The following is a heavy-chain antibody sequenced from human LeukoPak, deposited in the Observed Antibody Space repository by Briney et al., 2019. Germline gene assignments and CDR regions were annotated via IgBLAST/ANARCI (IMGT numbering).Heavy chain of an antibody. J-gene: IGHJ3*02. CDR3: AKGAARYPGDAGFDI. Sequence: GGSLRLSCAASGFTFSSYSMNWVRQAPGKGLEWVSYISSSSSTIYYADSVKGRFTISRDNSKNTLYLQMNSLRAEDTAVYYCAKGAARYPGDAGFDIWGQGTMVTVSS. CDR1: GFTFSSYS. D-gene: IGHD6-6*01. V-gene: IGHV3-48*01. CDR2: ISSSSSTI.